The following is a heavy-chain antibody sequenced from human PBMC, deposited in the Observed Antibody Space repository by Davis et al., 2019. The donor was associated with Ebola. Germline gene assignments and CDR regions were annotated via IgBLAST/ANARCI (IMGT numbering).Heavy chain of an antibody. CDR1: GYRFTGYY. D-gene: IGHD5-12*01. Sequence: ASVKVSCKASGYRFTGYYIHWVRQAPGQGLEWMGMTHPASTYTTYAQRFQGRVTVTRDTSTTTVYMDLSSLRSEDTALYYCTTPGGQDSGYDVFDIWGQGTMVTVSS. CDR3: TTPGGQDSGYDVFDI. V-gene: IGHV1-46*03. CDR2: THPASTYT. J-gene: IGHJ3*02.